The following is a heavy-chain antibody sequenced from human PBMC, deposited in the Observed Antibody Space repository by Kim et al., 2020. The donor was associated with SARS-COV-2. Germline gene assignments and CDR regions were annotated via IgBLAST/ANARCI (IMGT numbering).Heavy chain of an antibody. Sequence: SETLSLTCAVYGGSFSGYYWSWIRQPPGKGLEWIGEINHSGSTNYNPSLKSRVTISVDTSKNQFSLKLSSVTAADTAAYYCSRGPGDILTGYYNFDYWG. D-gene: IGHD3-9*01. CDR2: INHSGST. CDR3: SRGPGDILTGYYNFDY. J-gene: IGHJ4*01. CDR1: GGSFSGYY. V-gene: IGHV4-34*01.